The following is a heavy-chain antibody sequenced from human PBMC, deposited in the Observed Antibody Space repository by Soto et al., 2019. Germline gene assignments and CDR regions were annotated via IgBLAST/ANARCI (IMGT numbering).Heavy chain of an antibody. D-gene: IGHD6-13*01. CDR1: GFTFSSYS. V-gene: IGHV3-48*02. Sequence: EVQLVESGGGLVQPGGSLRLSCAASGFTFSSYSMNWVRQAPGKGLEWVSYISSSSSTIYYADSVKGRFTISRDNAKNSLYLQMNSLRDEDTAVYYCARDGSSSWYQMSYYYYGMDVWGQGTTVTVSS. CDR2: ISSSSSTI. J-gene: IGHJ6*02. CDR3: ARDGSSSWYQMSYYYYGMDV.